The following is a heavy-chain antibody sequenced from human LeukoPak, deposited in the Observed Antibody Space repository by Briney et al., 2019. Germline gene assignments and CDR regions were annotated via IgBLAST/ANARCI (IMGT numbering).Heavy chain of an antibody. V-gene: IGHV4-61*05. CDR3: ARGEQYYLDY. D-gene: IGHD3-16*01. CDR1: GGSISSSSYY. J-gene: IGHJ4*02. CDR2: IYYSGST. Sequence: PSETLSLTCTVSGGSISSSSYYWGWIRQPPGKGLEWIGYIYYSGSTNYNPSLKSRVTISVDTSKNQFSLKLSSVTAADTAVYYCARGEQYYLDYWGQGTLVTVSS.